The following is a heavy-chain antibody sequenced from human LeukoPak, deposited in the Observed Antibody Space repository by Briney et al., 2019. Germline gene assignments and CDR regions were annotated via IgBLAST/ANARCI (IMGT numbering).Heavy chain of an antibody. CDR1: GFTFSSYG. Sequence: GGSLRLSCAASGFTFSSYGMHWVRQAPGKGLEWVAFIRYDGSNKYYADSVKGRFTISRDNSKNTLYLQMNSLRAEDTAVYYCAKAGGPHPSGSGDCWGQGTLVIVSS. V-gene: IGHV3-30*02. CDR2: IRYDGSNK. J-gene: IGHJ4*02. D-gene: IGHD3-10*01. CDR3: AKAGGPHPSGSGDC.